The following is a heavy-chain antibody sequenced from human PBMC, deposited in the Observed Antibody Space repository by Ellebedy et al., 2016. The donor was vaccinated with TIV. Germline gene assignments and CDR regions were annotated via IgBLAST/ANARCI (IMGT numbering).Heavy chain of an antibody. J-gene: IGHJ3*02. CDR1: GFTFSSYS. Sequence: GESLKISCAASGFTFSSYSMKWVRQPPGKGLEWVSYISSTSSSIYYADSVKGRFTISRDNAKNSLYLQMNSLRDEDTAVYYCARAIGDYDAFDIWGQGTMVTVSS. D-gene: IGHD4-17*01. CDR2: ISSTSSSI. V-gene: IGHV3-48*02. CDR3: ARAIGDYDAFDI.